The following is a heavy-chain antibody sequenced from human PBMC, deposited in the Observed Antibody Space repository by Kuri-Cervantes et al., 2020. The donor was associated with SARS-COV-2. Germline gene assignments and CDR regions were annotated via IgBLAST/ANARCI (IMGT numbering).Heavy chain of an antibody. V-gene: IGHV3-7*01. D-gene: IGHD3-3*01. Sequence: GGSLRLSCAASGFTFSDYYMSWIRQAPGKGLEWVANIKQDGSEKYYVDSVKGRFTISRDNAKNSLYLQMNSLRAEDTAVYYCAREFFGVVNGYFDYWGQGTLVTVSS. J-gene: IGHJ4*02. CDR1: GFTFSDYY. CDR3: AREFFGVVNGYFDY. CDR2: IKQDGSEK.